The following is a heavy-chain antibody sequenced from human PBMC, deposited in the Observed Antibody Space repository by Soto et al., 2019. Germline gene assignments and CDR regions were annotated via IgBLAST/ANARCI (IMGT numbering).Heavy chain of an antibody. CDR2: ISAYNGNT. Sequence: ASVKVSCKASGYTFTSYCISWVRQAPGQGLEWMGWISAYNGNTNYAQKLQGRVTMTTDTSTSTAYMELRSLRSDDTAVYYCARVQVRWNDYIWGSYRYHRPFDVWGQGTRVTVTS. J-gene: IGHJ4*02. V-gene: IGHV1-18*01. D-gene: IGHD3-16*02. CDR3: ARVQVRWNDYIWGSYRYHRPFDV. CDR1: GYTFTSYC.